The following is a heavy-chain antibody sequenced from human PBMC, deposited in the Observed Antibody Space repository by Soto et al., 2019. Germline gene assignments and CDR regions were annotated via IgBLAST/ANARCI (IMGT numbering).Heavy chain of an antibody. J-gene: IGHJ4*02. CDR2: ISSSSSYI. CDR1: GFTFSSYS. Sequence: GESMKISCAASGFTFSSYSMNWVRQAPGKGLEWVSSISSSSSYIYYADSVKGRFTISRDNAKNSLYLQMNSLRAEDTAVYYCARAPEGIAVSYYFDYWGQGTLVTVSS. CDR3: ARAPEGIAVSYYFDY. D-gene: IGHD6-19*01. V-gene: IGHV3-21*01.